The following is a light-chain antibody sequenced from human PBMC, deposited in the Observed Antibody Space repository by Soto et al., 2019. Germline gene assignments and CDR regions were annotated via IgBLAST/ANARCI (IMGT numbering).Light chain of an antibody. V-gene: IGKV1-6*01. J-gene: IGKJ1*01. CDR1: QAIRTS. CDR2: AAS. CDR3: LQDATYPWT. Sequence: ANPMTQSPSSLSASVGDKVTITCRASQAIRTSLVWYQQKSGKAPSLLIAAASSRHSGVPSRFSGSGFGTDFNLTINGLQPEDFATYYCLQDATYPWTFGQGTRVDIK.